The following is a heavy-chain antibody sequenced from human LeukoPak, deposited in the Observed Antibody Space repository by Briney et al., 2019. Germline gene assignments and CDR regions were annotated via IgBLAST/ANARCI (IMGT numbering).Heavy chain of an antibody. J-gene: IGHJ6*02. CDR1: GFSVSTSGVG. CDR2: IYWDDDK. Sequence: SGPTLVNPTQTLTLTCTFSGFSVSTSGVGVAWIRQPPGKALEWLALIYWDDDKRYSPSLKSRLTITKDTSKNQVVLTMTNMDPVDTATYYCAHWGGIATTGMSLSDYYYYGLDVWGQGTTVTVSS. CDR3: AHWGGIATTGMSLSDYYYYGLDV. V-gene: IGHV2-5*02. D-gene: IGHD6-13*01.